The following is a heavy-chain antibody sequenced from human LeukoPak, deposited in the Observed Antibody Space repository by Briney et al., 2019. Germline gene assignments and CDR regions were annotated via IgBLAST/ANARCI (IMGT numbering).Heavy chain of an antibody. V-gene: IGHV3-53*01. CDR2: IYSGGST. CDR1: GFTVNSSY. J-gene: IGHJ1*01. CDR3: AREGLWFGESEH. Sequence: GGSLRLSCAGSGFTVNSSYINWVRQAPGKGLEWVSVIYSGGSTYYADSVKGRFTISRDNSKNTLYLQMNSLRAEDTAVYYCAREGLWFGESEHWGQGTLVTVSS. D-gene: IGHD3-10*01.